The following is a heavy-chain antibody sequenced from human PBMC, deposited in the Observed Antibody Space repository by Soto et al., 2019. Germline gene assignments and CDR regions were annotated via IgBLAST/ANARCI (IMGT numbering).Heavy chain of an antibody. CDR2: INSGGSST. D-gene: IGHD3-3*01. Sequence: GGSLRLSCAASGFTFSSYALRWVRQAPGKGLVWVSRINSGGSSTSYADSVKGRFTISRDNAKNTLYLQMNSLRAEDTAVYYCARVGYDFWSGGRAFDIWGQGTMVTVSS. V-gene: IGHV3-74*01. J-gene: IGHJ3*02. CDR1: GFTFSSYA. CDR3: ARVGYDFWSGGRAFDI.